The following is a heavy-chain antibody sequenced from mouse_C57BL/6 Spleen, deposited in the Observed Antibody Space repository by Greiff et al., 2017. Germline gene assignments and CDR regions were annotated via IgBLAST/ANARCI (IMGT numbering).Heavy chain of an antibody. CDR1: GYTFTSYW. CDR3: AREGDYYGSSSPWFAY. J-gene: IGHJ3*01. Sequence: QVQLQQPGTELVKPGASVKLSCKASGYTFTSYWMHWVKQRPGQGLEWIGNINPSNGGTNYNEKFKSKATLTVDKSSSTAYMQLSSLTSEDSAVYYCAREGDYYGSSSPWFAYWGQGTLVTVSA. CDR2: INPSNGGT. V-gene: IGHV1-53*01. D-gene: IGHD1-1*01.